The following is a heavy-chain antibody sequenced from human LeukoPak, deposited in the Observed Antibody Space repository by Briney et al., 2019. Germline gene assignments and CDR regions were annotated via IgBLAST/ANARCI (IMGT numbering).Heavy chain of an antibody. Sequence: PGGSLRLSCAASGFTFSSYAMRWVRQAPGKGLEWVSAISGSGGSTYYADSVKGRFTISRDNSKNTLYLQMNSLRAEDTAVYYCAKDRGRYSGYDYADYWGQGTLVTVSS. CDR2: ISGSGGST. V-gene: IGHV3-23*01. D-gene: IGHD5-12*01. CDR3: AKDRGRYSGYDYADY. J-gene: IGHJ4*02. CDR1: GFTFSSYA.